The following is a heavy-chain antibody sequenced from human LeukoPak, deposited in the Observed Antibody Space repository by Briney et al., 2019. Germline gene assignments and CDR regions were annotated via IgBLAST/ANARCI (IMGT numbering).Heavy chain of an antibody. Sequence: SETLSLTCAVYGGSFSGYYWSWIRQPPGKGLEWIGYIYYSGSTNYNPSLKSRVTISVDTSKNQFSLKLSSVTAADTAVYYCASHHYYYDSSNDAFDIWGQGTMVTVSS. CDR1: GGSFSGYY. CDR2: IYYSGST. CDR3: ASHHYYYDSSNDAFDI. D-gene: IGHD3-22*01. V-gene: IGHV4-59*08. J-gene: IGHJ3*02.